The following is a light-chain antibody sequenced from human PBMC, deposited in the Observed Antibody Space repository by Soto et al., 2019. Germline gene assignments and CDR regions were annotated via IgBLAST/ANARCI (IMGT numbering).Light chain of an antibody. J-gene: IGKJ2*01. Sequence: EIVLTQSPGILSLSPGERASLSCGASQSITSSFLAWYQQKPGQAPSLLIFATSTRASGTPDRFSGSGSGRDFTLTISRLEPEDSAVYFCQQYDDSSRYIFGQGTSLDIK. V-gene: IGKV3-20*01. CDR1: QSITSSF. CDR3: QQYDDSSRYI. CDR2: ATS.